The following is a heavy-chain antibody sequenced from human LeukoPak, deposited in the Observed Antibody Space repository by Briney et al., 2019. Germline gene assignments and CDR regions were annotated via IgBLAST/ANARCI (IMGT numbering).Heavy chain of an antibody. D-gene: IGHD3-16*02. CDR2: ISGSGGST. CDR3: VKNSRNTYYSAKDY. Sequence: PGGSLRLSCAASGFTFSSYAMSWVRQAPGKGLEWVSAISGSGGSTYYADSVKGRFTISRDNSKNTLYLQMNSLRGEDTARYYCVKNSRNTYYSAKDYWGQGTLVTVSS. CDR1: GFTFSSYA. J-gene: IGHJ4*02. V-gene: IGHV3-23*01.